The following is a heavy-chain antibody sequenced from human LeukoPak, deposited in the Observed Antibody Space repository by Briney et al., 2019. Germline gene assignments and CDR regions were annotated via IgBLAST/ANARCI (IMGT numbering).Heavy chain of an antibody. Sequence: PGGSLRLSCAASGFTFSSYAMNWVRQAPGKGLEWVSAISGSGGSTYYADSVKGRFTISRDNSKNTLYLQMNSLRAEDTAVYYCAKSGYSSSWYDFGAFDIWGQGTMVTVSS. D-gene: IGHD6-13*01. V-gene: IGHV3-23*01. CDR1: GFTFSSYA. CDR2: ISGSGGST. J-gene: IGHJ3*02. CDR3: AKSGYSSSWYDFGAFDI.